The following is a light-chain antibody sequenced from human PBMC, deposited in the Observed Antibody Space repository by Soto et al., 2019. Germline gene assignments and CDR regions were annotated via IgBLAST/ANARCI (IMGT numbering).Light chain of an antibody. V-gene: IGKV1-5*01. Sequence: DIQMTQSPSTLSASVVDRVTITCLASQSISSWLAWYQQKPWKAPKLLIYDASSLESVVPSRFSGSGSGTEFTLTISSLQPDDFATYYCQQYNSYWTFGQGTKVDI. CDR2: DAS. J-gene: IGKJ1*01. CDR3: QQYNSYWT. CDR1: QSISSW.